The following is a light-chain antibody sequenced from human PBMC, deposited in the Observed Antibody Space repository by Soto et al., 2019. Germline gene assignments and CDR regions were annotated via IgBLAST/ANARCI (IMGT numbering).Light chain of an antibody. CDR1: QSISSW. CDR2: KAS. Sequence: DIQMTQSPSTLSASVGDRVTITCRASQSISSWLAWYQQKPGKAPKLLIYKASSLESGVPSRFNGSGSGTEFTLTISSLQPDDFATYYCQPYNSYSFGQGTKVEIK. J-gene: IGKJ1*01. CDR3: QPYNSYS. V-gene: IGKV1-5*03.